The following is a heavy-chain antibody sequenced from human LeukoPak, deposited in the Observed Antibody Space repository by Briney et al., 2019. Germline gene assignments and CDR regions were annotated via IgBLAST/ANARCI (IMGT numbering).Heavy chain of an antibody. CDR3: ARTLLRAADGTPCFDP. Sequence: ASVKVSCKASGGTFSSYAISWVRQAPGQGLEWMGWINPNSGGTNHAQKFQGRVTMTRDTSISTAYMELSRLTSGDTAVYYCARTLLRAADGTPCFDPWGQGTLVTVSS. CDR1: GGTFSSYA. J-gene: IGHJ5*02. D-gene: IGHD6-13*01. V-gene: IGHV1-2*02. CDR2: INPNSGGT.